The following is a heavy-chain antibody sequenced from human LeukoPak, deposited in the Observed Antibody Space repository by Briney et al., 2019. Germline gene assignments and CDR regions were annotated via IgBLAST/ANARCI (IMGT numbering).Heavy chain of an antibody. J-gene: IGHJ4*02. D-gene: IGHD3-16*01. Sequence: GGSLRLSCVVSGLRLGEAWMTWVRQAPGKGPEWVGRIKSRGDGGTTDYAAPVHGRFFISRDDSKNTLYLQMNSLKIEDTAFYYCAKDRPDTAGGDLTYWGQGTLVTVSS. CDR3: AKDRPDTAGGDLTY. CDR2: IKSRGDGGTT. V-gene: IGHV3-15*01. CDR1: GLRLGEAW.